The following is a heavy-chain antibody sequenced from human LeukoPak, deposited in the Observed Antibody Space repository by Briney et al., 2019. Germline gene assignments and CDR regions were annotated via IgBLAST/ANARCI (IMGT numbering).Heavy chain of an antibody. V-gene: IGHV3-23*01. Sequence: PGGSLRLSCAAYGFTFSSHGMSWVRQAPGKGLEWVSGISGSGGGTFYADSVRGRFTISRDNSKNTVYLQMSSLRAEDTAVYYCAKSATTVTSNFDYWGQGTLVTVSS. J-gene: IGHJ4*02. CDR2: ISGSGGGT. CDR1: GFTFSSHG. CDR3: AKSATTVTSNFDY. D-gene: IGHD4-17*01.